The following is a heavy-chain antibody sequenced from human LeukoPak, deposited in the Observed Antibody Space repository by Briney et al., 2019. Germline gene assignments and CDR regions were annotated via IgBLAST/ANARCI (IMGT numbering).Heavy chain of an antibody. CDR1: GFTFSSYA. Sequence: GGSLRLSCAASGFTFSSYAMSWVRQAPGKGLKWVSAISGSGGSTYYADSVKGRFTISRDNSKNTLYLQMNSLRAEDTAVYYCAKPDGSTSKNYYYGMDVWGQGTTVTVSS. CDR3: AKPDGSTSKNYYYGMDV. V-gene: IGHV3-23*01. D-gene: IGHD2-2*01. J-gene: IGHJ6*02. CDR2: ISGSGGST.